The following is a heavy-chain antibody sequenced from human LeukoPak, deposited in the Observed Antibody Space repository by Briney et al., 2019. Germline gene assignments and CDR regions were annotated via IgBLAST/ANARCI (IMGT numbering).Heavy chain of an antibody. Sequence: TGGSLRLSCRASGFTLGNYWMHWVRQAPGKGLVWVSRGEGDGRTSTYADSVKGRFTISRDNAKNTLYLQMNSLRAEDTAVYYCTKSDHFDYWGQGTLVTVSS. CDR2: GEGDGRTS. D-gene: IGHD2-21*02. V-gene: IGHV3-74*03. J-gene: IGHJ4*02. CDR3: TKSDHFDY. CDR1: GFTLGNYW.